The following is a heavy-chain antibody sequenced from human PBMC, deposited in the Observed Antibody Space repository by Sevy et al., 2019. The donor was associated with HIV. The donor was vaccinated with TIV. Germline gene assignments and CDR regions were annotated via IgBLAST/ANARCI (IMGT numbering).Heavy chain of an antibody. V-gene: IGHV3-23*01. Sequence: GGSLRLSCAVSGFSFDSYGMTWVRQAPGKGLEWVSGISGSGTRTYYADSVKGRFSISRDNSKNRLYLQMNSLRSDDTAIYYWAKWGGGHYDPDEIGYYFYYYNMDVWGKGTTVTVSS. CDR3: AKWGGGHYDPDEIGYYFYYYNMDV. J-gene: IGHJ6*03. D-gene: IGHD3-22*01. CDR1: GFSFDSYG. CDR2: ISGSGTRT.